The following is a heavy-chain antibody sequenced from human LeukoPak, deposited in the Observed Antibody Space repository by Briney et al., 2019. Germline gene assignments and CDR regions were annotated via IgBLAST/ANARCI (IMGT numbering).Heavy chain of an antibody. J-gene: IGHJ6*04. Sequence: GGSLRLSCAASGFTFSSYSMNWVRQAPGKGLEWVSYISSSSSTIYYADSVKGRFTISRDNAKNSLYLQMNSLRAEDTAVYYCARRIGYDSLDVWGKGTTVTISS. D-gene: IGHD5-12*01. CDR3: ARRIGYDSLDV. CDR1: GFTFSSYS. V-gene: IGHV3-48*01. CDR2: ISSSSSTI.